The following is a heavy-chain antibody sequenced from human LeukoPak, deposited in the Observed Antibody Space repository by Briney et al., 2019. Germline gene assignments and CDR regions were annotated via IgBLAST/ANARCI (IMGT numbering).Heavy chain of an antibody. CDR3: ASILEMATMAPVDY. CDR1: GFTFSSYA. CDR2: ISGSGGST. J-gene: IGHJ4*02. V-gene: IGHV3-23*01. Sequence: PGGSLRLSCAASGFTFSSYAMSWVRQAPGKGLEWASAISGSGGSTYYADSVKGRFTISRDNSRNTLYLQMNSLRAEDTAVYYCASILEMATMAPVDYWGQGTLVTVSS. D-gene: IGHD5-24*01.